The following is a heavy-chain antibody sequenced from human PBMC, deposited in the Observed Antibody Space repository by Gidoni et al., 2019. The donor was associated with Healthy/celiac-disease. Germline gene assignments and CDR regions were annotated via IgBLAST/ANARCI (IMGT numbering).Heavy chain of an antibody. CDR1: GGSISSGGYY. Sequence: QVQLQESGPGLVKPSQTLSLTCTVAGGSISSGGYYWSWIRQHPGKGLEWIGYIYYSGSTYYNPSRKSRVTISVDTSKNQFALKLSSVTAADTAVYYCARAPGSGSYGFDPWGQGTLVTVSS. CDR3: ARAPGSGSYGFDP. D-gene: IGHD3-10*01. J-gene: IGHJ5*02. V-gene: IGHV4-31*03. CDR2: IYYSGST.